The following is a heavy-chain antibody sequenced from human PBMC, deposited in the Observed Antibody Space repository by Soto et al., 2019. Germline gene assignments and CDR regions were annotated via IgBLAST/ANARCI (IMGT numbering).Heavy chain of an antibody. Sequence: GASVKVSCKASGYTFTSYGMHWVRQAPGQRLEWMGWINAGNGYTEYSQNLQGRVTITRDTSASTAYMELSSLRSEDTAVYYCARLGYHYGSGSWLDPWGQGTLVTVSS. D-gene: IGHD3-10*01. V-gene: IGHV1-3*01. CDR1: GYTFTSYG. CDR3: ARLGYHYGSGSWLDP. CDR2: INAGNGYT. J-gene: IGHJ5*02.